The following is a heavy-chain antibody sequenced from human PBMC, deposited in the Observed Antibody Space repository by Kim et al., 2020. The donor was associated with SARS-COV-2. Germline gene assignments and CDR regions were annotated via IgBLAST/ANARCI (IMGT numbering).Heavy chain of an antibody. CDR1: GGSISSSSYY. J-gene: IGHJ2*01. Sequence: SETLSLTCTVSGGSISSSSYYWGWIRQPPGKGLEWIGSIYYSGSTYYNPSLKSRVTIPVDTSKNQFSLKLSSVTAADTAVYYCASRRVVVAATRNWYFDLWGRGTLVTVSS. CDR3: ASRRVVVAATRNWYFDL. D-gene: IGHD2-15*01. V-gene: IGHV4-39*07. CDR2: IYYSGST.